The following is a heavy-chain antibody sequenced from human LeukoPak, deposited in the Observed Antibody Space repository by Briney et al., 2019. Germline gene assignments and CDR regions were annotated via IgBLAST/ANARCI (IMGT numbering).Heavy chain of an antibody. J-gene: IGHJ5*02. CDR3: AREGYGDYGWFDP. CDR2: ISAYNGNT. CDR1: GYTFTTYG. V-gene: IGHV1-18*01. D-gene: IGHD4-17*01. Sequence: ASVKVSCKASGYTFTTYGITWVRQAPGQGLEWVGWISAYNGNTNYAQKFQGRITITTDISTSTAYMERKSLKSDGTAVYYCAREGYGDYGWFDPWGEGTLVTVSS.